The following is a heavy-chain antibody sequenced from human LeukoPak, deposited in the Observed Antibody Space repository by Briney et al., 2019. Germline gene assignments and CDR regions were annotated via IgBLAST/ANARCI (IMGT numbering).Heavy chain of an antibody. CDR1: GGSISSYY. V-gene: IGHV4-59*12. CDR2: IYYSGST. Sequence: PSETLSLTCTVSGGSISSYYWSWIRQPPGKGLEWIGYIYYSGSTNYNPSLKSRVTISVDRSKNQFSLKLSSVTAADTAVYYCARRGVGARGRDYWGQGTLVTVSS. J-gene: IGHJ4*02. CDR3: ARRGVGARGRDY. D-gene: IGHD1-26*01.